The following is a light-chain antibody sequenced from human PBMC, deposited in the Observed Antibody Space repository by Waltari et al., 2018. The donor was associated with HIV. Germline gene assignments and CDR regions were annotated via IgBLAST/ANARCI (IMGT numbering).Light chain of an antibody. CDR3: QSYDSSLSGSVV. CDR2: GNS. CDR1: RSNIGAGYD. J-gene: IGLJ2*01. V-gene: IGLV1-40*01. Sequence: QSVLTQPPSVSGAPGPRVTVSCTGSRSNIGAGYDVHWYQQLPGTAPKLLIYGNSNRPSGVPDRFSGSKSGTSASLAITGLQAEDEADYYCQSYDSSLSGSVVFGGGTKLTVL.